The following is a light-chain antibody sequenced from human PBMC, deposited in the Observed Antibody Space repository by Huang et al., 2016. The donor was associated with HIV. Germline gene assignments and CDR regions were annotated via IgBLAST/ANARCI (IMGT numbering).Light chain of an antibody. J-gene: IGKJ4*01. CDR2: GAS. Sequence: IQLTQSPSSLSASVGDRVTITCRASQGIRSYLAWYQQKPGKAPKILIYGASTLRSGVPSRFSGSGSGTDVTLTISSLQPEDFATYYCQQLDAYPLTFGGGTRVEIK. CDR3: QQLDAYPLT. V-gene: IGKV1-9*01. CDR1: QGIRSY.